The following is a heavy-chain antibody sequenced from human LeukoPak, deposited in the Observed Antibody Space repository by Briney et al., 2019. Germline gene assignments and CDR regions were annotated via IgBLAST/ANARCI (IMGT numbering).Heavy chain of an antibody. CDR3: ARTRGFGGVYFDY. J-gene: IGHJ4*02. D-gene: IGHD2-8*02. CDR2: IIGGAGST. Sequence: GGSLRLSCAASGFSFSSHGVSWVRQAPGKGLEWVSGIIGGAGSTYYADSVKGRFTISGDNSKNTLFLQMNSLRAEDTAVYYCARTRGFGGVYFDYWGQGTLVTVSS. CDR1: GFSFSSHG. V-gene: IGHV3-23*01.